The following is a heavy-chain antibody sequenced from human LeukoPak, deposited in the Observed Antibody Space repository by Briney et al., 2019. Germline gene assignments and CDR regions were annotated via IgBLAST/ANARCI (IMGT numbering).Heavy chain of an antibody. J-gene: IGHJ4*02. D-gene: IGHD5-18*01. CDR3: ARGRGRYTYGPNYFDH. V-gene: IGHV4-34*01. CDR1: GVSFSDFY. CDR2: VNHSGTT. Sequence: SETLSLTCEVSGVSFSDFYWSWIRQPPGKGLEWIGEVNHSGTTHYNPSLKSRVTLSVGTFNNQFSLNLNSVTAADTAVYYCARGRGRYTYGPNYFDHWGQGTLVTVSS.